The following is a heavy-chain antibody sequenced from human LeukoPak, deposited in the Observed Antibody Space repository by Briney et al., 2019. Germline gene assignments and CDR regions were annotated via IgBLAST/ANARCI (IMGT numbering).Heavy chain of an antibody. CDR2: IKQDGSEK. J-gene: IGHJ4*02. CDR1: GLTFSSYW. CDR3: ARGTYYYDSSGYYPDY. V-gene: IGHV3-7*04. Sequence: PGGSLRLSCAPSGLTFSSYWMSWVRQAPGKGLEWVANIKQDGSEKYYVDSVKGRFTISRDNSKNTLYLQMNSLRAEDTAVYYCARGTYYYDSSGYYPDYWGQGTLVTVSS. D-gene: IGHD3-22*01.